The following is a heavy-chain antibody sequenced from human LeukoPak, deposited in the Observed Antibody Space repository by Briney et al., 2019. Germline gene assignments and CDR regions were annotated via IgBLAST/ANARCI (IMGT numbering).Heavy chain of an antibody. V-gene: IGHV4-31*03. D-gene: IGHD5-12*01. CDR2: IYYSGST. Sequence: SETLSLTCTVSGGSISSGGYYWSWIRQHPGTGLEWVGYIYYSGSTYYNPSLKSRVTISVDTSKNQFSLKLSSVTAADTAVYYCARGRGYDPDAFDIWGQGTMVTVSS. CDR1: GGSISSGGYY. J-gene: IGHJ3*02. CDR3: ARGRGYDPDAFDI.